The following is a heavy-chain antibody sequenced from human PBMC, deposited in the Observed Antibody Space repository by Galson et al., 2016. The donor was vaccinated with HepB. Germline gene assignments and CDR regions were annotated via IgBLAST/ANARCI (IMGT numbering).Heavy chain of an antibody. CDR1: GFALSSYD. D-gene: IGHD1-26*01. Sequence: SLRLSCAASGFALSSYDMHWVRQPTGKGPEWVSAIGSVGDTYYPASVRGRFTVSRENAKNSLYLQMNSLRVGDTAVYYCVRGVGKSDFDFWGQGTLFTASS. CDR2: IGSVGDT. J-gene: IGHJ4*02. CDR3: VRGVGKSDFDF. V-gene: IGHV3-13*01.